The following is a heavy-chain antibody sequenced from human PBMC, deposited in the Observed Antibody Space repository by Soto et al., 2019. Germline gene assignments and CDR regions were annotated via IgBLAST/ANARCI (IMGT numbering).Heavy chain of an antibody. Sequence: PGGSLRLSCAASGFTFSSYAMSWVRQAPGKGLEWVSTVSGSGSSTYYADSVKGRFTISRDNSKNTLYLQMNSLRAEDTAVYYCAKAPISNHDYWGQGTLVTVSS. CDR1: GFTFSSYA. J-gene: IGHJ4*02. CDR2: VSGSGSST. V-gene: IGHV3-23*01. D-gene: IGHD3-9*01. CDR3: AKAPISNHDY.